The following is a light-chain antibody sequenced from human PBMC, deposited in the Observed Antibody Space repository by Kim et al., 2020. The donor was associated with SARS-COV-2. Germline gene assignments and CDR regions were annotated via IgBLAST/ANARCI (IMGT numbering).Light chain of an antibody. V-gene: IGKV1-39*02. CDR3: QQYGTSPET. CDR1: QSIRSY. CDR2: TAS. Sequence: ASVGDNITITCRASQSIRSYLNWYQQKPETAPLLLIYTASSLQSGVPSRFSGSGSGTDFTLSINRLEPEDFAVYDCQQYGTSPETFGGGTKVDIK. J-gene: IGKJ4*01.